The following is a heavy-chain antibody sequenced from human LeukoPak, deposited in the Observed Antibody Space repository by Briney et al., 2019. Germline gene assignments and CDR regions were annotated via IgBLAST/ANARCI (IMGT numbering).Heavy chain of an antibody. CDR2: IYPGDSDT. J-gene: IGHJ6*02. Sequence: GSLKISCKGSGYSFTSYWIGWLRQMPGKGLEWMGIIYPGDSDTRYSPSFQGQVTFSADKSISTAYLQWSSLKASDTAMYYCAREGSSSGANYYGMDVWGQGTTVTVSS. CDR3: AREGSSSGANYYGMDV. V-gene: IGHV5-51*01. D-gene: IGHD6-19*01. CDR1: GYSFTSYW.